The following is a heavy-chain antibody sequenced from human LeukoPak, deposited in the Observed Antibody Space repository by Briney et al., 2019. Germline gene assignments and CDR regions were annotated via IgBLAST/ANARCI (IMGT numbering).Heavy chain of an antibody. CDR2: INSDGSIT. CDR1: GFTFSSYW. CDR3: AKNRGYYGSGSYYFDY. D-gene: IGHD3-10*01. V-gene: IGHV3-74*01. Sequence: GGSLRLSCAASGFTFSSYWMHWVRQAPGKGLVWVSRINSDGSITTYADSVRGRFTISRDNAKSTLYLQMNSLRAEDTAVYYCAKNRGYYGSGSYYFDYWGQGTLVTVSS. J-gene: IGHJ4*02.